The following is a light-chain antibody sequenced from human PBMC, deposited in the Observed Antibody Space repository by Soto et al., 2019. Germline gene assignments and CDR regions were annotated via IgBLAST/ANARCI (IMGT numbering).Light chain of an antibody. J-gene: IGKJ4*01. CDR1: QGIRSW. CDR2: SAS. Sequence: DIQMTQSPSSVSASVGDRVTITCRASQGIRSWLAWYQQKPGKAPKLLISSASSLQSGVPSRFSGSGSGTDFTLTISGLQPEDVATYYCQQSYTFPATFGGGTRVEIK. CDR3: QQSYTFPAT. V-gene: IGKV1D-12*01.